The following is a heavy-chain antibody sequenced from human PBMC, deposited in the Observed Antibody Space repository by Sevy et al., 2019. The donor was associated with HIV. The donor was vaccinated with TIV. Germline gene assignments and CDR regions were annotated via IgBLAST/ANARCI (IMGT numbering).Heavy chain of an antibody. Sequence: GGSLRLSCAASGFTFTDYAMNWVRQAPGKGLEWVSCISGSGGSTFYADSVKGRFTISRDNSKNTLYLQMNSLRAEDTAVNYCAKDYYAGSGYYPQGAFDIWGQGTMFTVSS. D-gene: IGHD3-22*01. J-gene: IGHJ3*02. CDR3: AKDYYAGSGYYPQGAFDI. V-gene: IGHV3-23*01. CDR2: ISGSGGST. CDR1: GFTFTDYA.